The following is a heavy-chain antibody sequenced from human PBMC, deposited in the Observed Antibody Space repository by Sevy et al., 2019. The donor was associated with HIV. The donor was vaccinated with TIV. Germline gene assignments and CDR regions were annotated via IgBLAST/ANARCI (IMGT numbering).Heavy chain of an antibody. CDR2: IYYSGST. Sequence: SETLSLTCTVSGGSISSYYWSWIRQPPGKGLEWIGYIYYSGSTNYNPSLKSRVTISVDTSKNQFSLKLSSVTAADTAVYYCARHLGRGHIVVVTAIPGGVFDPWGQGTLVTVSS. J-gene: IGHJ5*02. D-gene: IGHD2-21*02. V-gene: IGHV4-59*01. CDR3: ARHLGRGHIVVVTAIPGGVFDP. CDR1: GGSISSYY.